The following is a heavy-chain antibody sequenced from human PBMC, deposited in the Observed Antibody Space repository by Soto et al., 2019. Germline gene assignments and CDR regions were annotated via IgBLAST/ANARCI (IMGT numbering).Heavy chain of an antibody. CDR2: ISAYNGNT. CDR3: ARVGYYYGSGSSRDAYYYYYGMDV. V-gene: IGHV1-18*01. D-gene: IGHD3-10*01. CDR1: GYTFTSYG. Sequence: ASVKVSCKASGYTFTSYGISWVRQAPGQGLEWMGWISAYNGNTNYAQKLQGRVTMTTDTSTSTAYMELRSLRSDDTAVYYCARVGYYYGSGSSRDAYYYYYGMDVWGQGTTVTVS. J-gene: IGHJ6*02.